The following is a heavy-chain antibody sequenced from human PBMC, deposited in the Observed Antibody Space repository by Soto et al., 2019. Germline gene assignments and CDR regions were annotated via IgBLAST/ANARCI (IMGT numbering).Heavy chain of an antibody. Sequence: QVQLQESGPGLVKPSGTLSLTCTVSGGSISSSNWWSWVRQPPGKGLEWIGEIFHSATTNYNPSLTSRVPISVEKCNNRFALKLRSVTAADTAVYYCARQLERGELHEGFDYWGQGTLDTVSS. CDR1: GGSISSSNW. CDR2: IFHSATT. CDR3: ARQLERGELHEGFDY. V-gene: IGHV4-4*02. J-gene: IGHJ4*02. D-gene: IGHD1-1*01.